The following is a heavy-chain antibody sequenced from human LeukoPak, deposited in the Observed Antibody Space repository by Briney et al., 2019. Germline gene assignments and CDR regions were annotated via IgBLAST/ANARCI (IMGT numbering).Heavy chain of an antibody. CDR2: IIHSGGT. CDR1: GGSFSGYY. CDR3: ARVIAAAGLRDWFDP. D-gene: IGHD6-13*01. Sequence: SGTLSLTCAVYGGSFSGYYWCWIRHPPGEGLEWSGEIIHSGGTNYNPPLKSRVTISVEKSKNQFYLMLSSVTAADTAVYYCARVIAAAGLRDWFDPWGQGTLVTVSS. V-gene: IGHV4-34*12. J-gene: IGHJ5*02.